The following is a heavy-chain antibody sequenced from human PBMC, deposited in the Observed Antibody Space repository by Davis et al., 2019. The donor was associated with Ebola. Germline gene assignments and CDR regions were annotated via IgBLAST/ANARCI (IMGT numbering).Heavy chain of an antibody. J-gene: IGHJ4*02. CDR2: IYYSGST. D-gene: IGHD3-3*01. V-gene: IGHV4-39*01. Sequence: PSETLSLTCTVSGGSISSSSYYWGWIRQPPGKGLEWIGSIYYSGSTYYNPSLKSRVTISVDTSKNQFSLKLSSVTAADTAVYYCASTHYDFWSGYSRTGFDYWGQGTLVTVSS. CDR3: ASTHYDFWSGYSRTGFDY. CDR1: GGSISSSSYY.